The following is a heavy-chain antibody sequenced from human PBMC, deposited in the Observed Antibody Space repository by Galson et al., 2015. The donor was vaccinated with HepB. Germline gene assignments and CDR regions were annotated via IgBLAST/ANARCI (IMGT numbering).Heavy chain of an antibody. CDR2: ISYSGST. CDR3: ARDRFYDY. CDR1: GGSIRGYY. D-gene: IGHD3-3*01. J-gene: IGHJ4*02. Sequence: SEPLSLTCTVSGGSIRGYYWSWIRQPPGKGPEWIGFISYSGSTNYNPSLMSRVTISLDTSRNQFSLKLGSVNAADTAVYYCARDRFYDYWGQGTLVTVSS. V-gene: IGHV4-59*01.